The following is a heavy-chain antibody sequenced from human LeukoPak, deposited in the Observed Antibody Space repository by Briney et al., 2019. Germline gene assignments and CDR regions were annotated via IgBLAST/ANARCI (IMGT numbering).Heavy chain of an antibody. CDR3: AREVPPGIDYGGDGRYYYYYMDV. J-gene: IGHJ6*03. CDR2: VFHSGTT. V-gene: IGHV4-30-2*01. Sequence: SQTLSLTCTVSGGSINSGGYYWTWIRQPPGEGLEWIGNVFHSGTTNYNPSLKSRVTISVDRSKNQFSLKVSSVTAADTAVYYCAREVPPGIDYGGDGRYYYYYMDVWGKGTTVTVSS. CDR1: GGSINSGGYY. D-gene: IGHD4-23*01.